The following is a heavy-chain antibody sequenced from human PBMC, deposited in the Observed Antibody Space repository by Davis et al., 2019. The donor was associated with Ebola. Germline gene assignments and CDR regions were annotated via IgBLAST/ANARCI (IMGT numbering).Heavy chain of an antibody. CDR3: ARDLGMIAAAGYFDY. V-gene: IGHV1-18*01. Sequence: AASVKVSCKAPDYTFNHFGIGWVRQAPGLGLDWLGWISPYNGYTNYEQKVQDRVTMTMDTGTTTAYMELRSLTSGDTAVYYCARDLGMIAAAGYFDYWGQGTLVTVSS. J-gene: IGHJ4*02. CDR2: ISPYNGYT. CDR1: DYTFNHFG. D-gene: IGHD6-13*01.